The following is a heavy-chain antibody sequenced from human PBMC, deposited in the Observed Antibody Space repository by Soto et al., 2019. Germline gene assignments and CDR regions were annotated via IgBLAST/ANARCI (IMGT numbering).Heavy chain of an antibody. D-gene: IGHD3-22*01. J-gene: IGHJ4*02. CDR3: ARQKGYYDSSGYDY. CDR1: GFTFSDYY. CDR2: ISGGGGSTI. V-gene: IGHV3-11*01. Sequence: GWSLRLSCAASGFTFSDYYMNWIRQAPGKGLEWVSYISGGGGSTIYYTDSVKGRVTISRDNAKNSLYLQIHSLRAEDTAIYYCARQKGYYDSSGYDYWGQGTLVTVSS.